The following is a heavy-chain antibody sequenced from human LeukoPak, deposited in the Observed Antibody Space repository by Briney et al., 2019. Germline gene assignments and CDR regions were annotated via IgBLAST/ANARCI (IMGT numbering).Heavy chain of an antibody. CDR2: IYPGDSDT. D-gene: IGHD6-13*01. CDR1: GYSFTSYW. Sequence: GESLKISCKGSGYSFTSYWIAWVRPMPGKGLEWMGIIYPGDSDTRYSPSFQGQVTISADKSISTAYLQWSSLKASDTAMYYCATGIAAAGKDTYYFDYWGQGTLVTVSS. V-gene: IGHV5-51*01. J-gene: IGHJ4*02. CDR3: ATGIAAAGKDTYYFDY.